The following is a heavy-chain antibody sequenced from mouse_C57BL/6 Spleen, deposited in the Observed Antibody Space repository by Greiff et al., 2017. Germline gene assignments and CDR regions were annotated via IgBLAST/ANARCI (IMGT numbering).Heavy chain of an antibody. J-gene: IGHJ1*03. CDR3: AREGKLDYSYFDV. CDR1: GFTFSSYA. CDR2: ISDGGSYT. D-gene: IGHD4-1*01. Sequence: EVQRVESGGGLVKPGGSLKLSCAASGFTFSSYAMSWVRPTPEKRLEWVATISDGGSYTYYPDNVKGRFTISRDNAKNNLYLQMSHLKSEDTAMYYCAREGKLDYSYFDVWGTGTTVTVSS. V-gene: IGHV5-4*01.